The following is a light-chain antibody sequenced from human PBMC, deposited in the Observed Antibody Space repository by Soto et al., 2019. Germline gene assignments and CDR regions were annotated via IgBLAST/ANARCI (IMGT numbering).Light chain of an antibody. CDR3: QQYFRFRA. V-gene: IGKV1-5*03. CDR2: KAS. Sequence: IQMTQSPSSLSASLGDTVIITCRASQNINTWLAWHQQKPGKAPELLISKASTLESGVPSRFSGSGFGTEFTLTISNLQPDDFATYYCQQYFRFRAFGPGTKVDI. CDR1: QNINTW. J-gene: IGKJ1*01.